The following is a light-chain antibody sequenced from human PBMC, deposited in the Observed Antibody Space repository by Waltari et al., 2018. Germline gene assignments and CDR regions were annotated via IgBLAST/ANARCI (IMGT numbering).Light chain of an antibody. CDR2: GDK. Sequence: QSVLTQPPSASGTPGQRVTISCSGSSSNIGSNPVNWYQQLPGTAPSLLIYGDKRRPSGVPDRFSGSKSGTSASLAISGLQSEDEVDFYCAVWDNSLNGVVFGGGTKLTVL. J-gene: IGLJ2*01. CDR1: SSNIGSNP. V-gene: IGLV1-44*01. CDR3: AVWDNSLNGVV.